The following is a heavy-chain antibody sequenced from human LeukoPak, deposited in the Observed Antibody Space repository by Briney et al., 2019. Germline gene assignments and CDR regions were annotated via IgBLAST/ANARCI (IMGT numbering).Heavy chain of an antibody. V-gene: IGHV1-2*02. CDR2: INPNNGAT. CDR3: ARLRGRIAVSEGKQYTYMDV. CDR1: GYTFTGYD. Sequence: ASVKVSCKASGYTFTGYDIHWVRQVPGQGLEWMGWINPNNGATKYAQKFQGRVTMTRDTSISTAYMELTRLRSDDTAVYYCARLRGRIAVSEGKQYTYMDVWGRGTTVTVSS. J-gene: IGHJ6*03. D-gene: IGHD6-19*01.